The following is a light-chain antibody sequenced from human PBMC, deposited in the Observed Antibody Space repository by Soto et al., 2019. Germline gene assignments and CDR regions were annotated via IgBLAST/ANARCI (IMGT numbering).Light chain of an antibody. CDR2: AAS. J-gene: IGKJ4*01. V-gene: IGKV1-39*01. CDR1: QTISTY. CDR3: QQRFSPLLT. Sequence: DIQVTQSPSSLSASVGDRATITCRASQTISTYLSWFQKKPGEDPKVLIYAASTLQSGVPSRFSGSASGAEFNLTISNLQSEDFATYYCQQRFSPLLTFGGGTKVDIK.